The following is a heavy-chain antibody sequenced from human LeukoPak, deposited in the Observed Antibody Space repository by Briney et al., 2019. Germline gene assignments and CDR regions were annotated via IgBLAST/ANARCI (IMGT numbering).Heavy chain of an antibody. CDR2: IYPDDSDT. CDR3: ATPYPREYCSSTTCYFNY. CDR1: GYSFTSYW. Sequence: GESLKISCKGSGYSFTSYWIGWVRQMSGKGLEWMGIIYPDDSDTRYSPSFQGQVTISADKSISTAYLQWSSLKASDTAMYYCATPYPREYCSSTTCYFNYWGQGTLVTVSS. J-gene: IGHJ4*02. V-gene: IGHV5-51*01. D-gene: IGHD2-2*01.